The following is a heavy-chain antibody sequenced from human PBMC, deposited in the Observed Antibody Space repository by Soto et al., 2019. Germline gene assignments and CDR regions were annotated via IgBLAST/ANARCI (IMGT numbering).Heavy chain of an antibody. CDR3: ARGNGDELGAFDI. V-gene: IGHV1-8*01. J-gene: IGHJ3*02. CDR1: GYTCTSYD. CDR2: MNPNSGNT. Sequence: QVQLVQSGAEVKKPGASVKVSCKASGYTCTSYDINWVRQATGQGSEWMGWMNPNSGNTGYAQKFQGRVTMTRNTSTSTAYMELRSLRSEDTDVYYCARGNGDELGAFDIWGQGTMVTVSS. D-gene: IGHD4-17*01.